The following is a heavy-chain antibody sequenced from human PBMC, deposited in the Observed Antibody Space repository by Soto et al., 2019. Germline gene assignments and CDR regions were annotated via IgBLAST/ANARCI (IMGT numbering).Heavy chain of an antibody. CDR2: IYYSGST. Sequence: SETLSLTCTVSGGSISSGDYYWSWIRQPPGKGLEWIGYIYYSGSTYCNPSLKSRVTISVDTSKNQFSLKLSSVTAADTAVYYCARLNRGSGCRPPRWDYFDYWGQGTLVTVSS. D-gene: IGHD3-22*01. V-gene: IGHV4-30-4*01. J-gene: IGHJ4*02. CDR3: ARLNRGSGCRPPRWDYFDY. CDR1: GGSISSGDYY.